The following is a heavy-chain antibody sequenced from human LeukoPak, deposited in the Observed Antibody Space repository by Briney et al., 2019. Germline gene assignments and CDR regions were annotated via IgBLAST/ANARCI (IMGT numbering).Heavy chain of an antibody. D-gene: IGHD3-3*01. CDR3: ARVGFDFWSGYI. CDR2: ISSSSSYI. J-gene: IGHJ4*02. CDR1: GFTFSSYE. V-gene: IGHV3-21*04. Sequence: GGSLRLSCAASGFTFSSYEMNWVRQAPGKGLEWVSSISSSSSYIYYADSVKGRFTISRDNAKNSLYLQMNSLRAEDTAVYYCARVGFDFWSGYIWGQGTLVTVSS.